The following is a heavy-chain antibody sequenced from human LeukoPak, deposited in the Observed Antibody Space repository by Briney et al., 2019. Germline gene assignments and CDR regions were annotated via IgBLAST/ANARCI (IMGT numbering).Heavy chain of an antibody. CDR2: IWYDGSNK. V-gene: IGHV3-33*01. Sequence: PGGSLRLSCAASGFTFSTYGIHWVRQAPGRGLEWVAFIWYDGSNKYYADSVKGRFTIYRDNYKNTLYMQMNRLRAEDTAVNYCARGATTARFDPWGQGTLVPVSS. CDR3: ARGATTARFDP. J-gene: IGHJ5*02. D-gene: IGHD5-18*01. CDR1: GFTFSTYG.